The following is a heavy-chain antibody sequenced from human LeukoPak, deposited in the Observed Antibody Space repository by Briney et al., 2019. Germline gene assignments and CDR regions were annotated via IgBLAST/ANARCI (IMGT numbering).Heavy chain of an antibody. D-gene: IGHD3-10*01. J-gene: IGHJ6*02. CDR3: ARDPFSPKRPLWFGESPLNDYGMDV. CDR2: ISAYNGKT. Sequence: ASVKVSCKASGYTFTSYGISWVRQAPGQGLEWMGWISAYNGKTNYAQKLQGRVTMTTDTSTSTAYMELRSLRSDDTAVYYCARDPFSPKRPLWFGESPLNDYGMDVWGQGTTVTVSS. CDR1: GYTFTSYG. V-gene: IGHV1-18*01.